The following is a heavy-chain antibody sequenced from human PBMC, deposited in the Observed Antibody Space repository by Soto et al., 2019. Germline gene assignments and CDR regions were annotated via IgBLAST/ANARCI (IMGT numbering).Heavy chain of an antibody. Sequence: QVQLQESGPGLVKPSQTLSLTCTVSGGSISSGGYYWSWIRQHPGKGLEWIGYIYYSGSTYYNPSLKSRVTRSVDTSKNQFSLKLSSVTAADTAWYYCSRVEVVSSGYYYGFDYWCQGTLVTVTS. CDR3: SRVEVVSSGYYYGFDY. D-gene: IGHD3-22*01. CDR1: GGSISSGGYY. V-gene: IGHV4-31*03. CDR2: IYYSGST. J-gene: IGHJ4*02.